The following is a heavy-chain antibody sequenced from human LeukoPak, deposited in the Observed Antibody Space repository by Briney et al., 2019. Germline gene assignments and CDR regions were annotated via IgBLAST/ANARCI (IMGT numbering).Heavy chain of an antibody. Sequence: SETLSLTCTVSGGSINYYYWSWIRQPPGKGLEYIGYIYSSGSTNYNPSLKSRVTMSVDTSKNQFSLRLSSVTAADTAVYYCARDSRYSDTSGYYYSHYYMDVWGKGTTVTVSS. J-gene: IGHJ6*03. D-gene: IGHD3-22*01. CDR3: ARDSRYSDTSGYYYSHYYMDV. V-gene: IGHV4-59*01. CDR1: GGSINYYY. CDR2: IYSSGST.